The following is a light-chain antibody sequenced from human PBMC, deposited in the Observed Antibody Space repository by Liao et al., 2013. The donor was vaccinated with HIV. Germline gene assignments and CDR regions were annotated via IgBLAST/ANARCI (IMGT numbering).Light chain of an antibody. J-gene: IGLJ2*01. CDR1: ELGDKY. V-gene: IGLV3-1*01. Sequence: SYELTQPPSVSVSPGQTASITCSGDELGDKYACWYQQKPGQSPVLVIYQDNKRPSGIPERFSGSNSGNTATLTISGTQPMDEADYYCQAWDSSSTAFGGGTKLTVL. CDR3: QAWDSSSTA. CDR2: QDN.